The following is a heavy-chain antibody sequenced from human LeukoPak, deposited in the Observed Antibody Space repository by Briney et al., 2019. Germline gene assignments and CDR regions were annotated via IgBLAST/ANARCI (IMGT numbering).Heavy chain of an antibody. CDR3: ASSVVVMDAFDI. CDR2: IYSGGST. D-gene: IGHD3-22*01. J-gene: IGHJ3*02. CDR1: GFTVSSNY. V-gene: IGHV3-66*01. Sequence: GGSLRLSCAASGFTVSSNYMSWVRQAPGKGLEWVSVIYSGGSTYYADSVKGRFTISRDNSKNTLYLQMNSLRAEDTAVYYCASSVVVMDAFDIWGQGTMATVSS.